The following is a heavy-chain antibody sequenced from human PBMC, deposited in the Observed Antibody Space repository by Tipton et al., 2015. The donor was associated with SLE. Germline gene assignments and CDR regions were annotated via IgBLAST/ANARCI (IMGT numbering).Heavy chain of an antibody. V-gene: IGHV4-59*11. J-gene: IGHJ4*02. CDR3: ARDGVGATGMDY. Sequence: TLSLTCTVSGGSISSHYWSWIRQPPGKGLERIGYIYYSGSTNYNPALKSRVTISVDTSKNQFSLKLSSVTAADTAVYYCARDGVGATGMDYWGQGTLVTVSS. CDR1: GGSISSHY. D-gene: IGHD1-26*01. CDR2: IYYSGST.